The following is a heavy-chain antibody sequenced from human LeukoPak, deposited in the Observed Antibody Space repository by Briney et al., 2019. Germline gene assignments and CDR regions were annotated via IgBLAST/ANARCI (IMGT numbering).Heavy chain of an antibody. CDR1: GYTFTGYY. CDR2: INPNSGGT. Sequence: ASVKVSCKASGYTFTGYYMHWVRQAPGQGLEWMGWINPNSGGTNYAQKFQGRVTMTRDTSISTAYMELSRLRSDDTAVYYCARGRGDYYGSDDYSAFDIWGQGTMVTVSS. J-gene: IGHJ3*02. D-gene: IGHD3-10*01. V-gene: IGHV1-2*02. CDR3: ARGRGDYYGSDDYSAFDI.